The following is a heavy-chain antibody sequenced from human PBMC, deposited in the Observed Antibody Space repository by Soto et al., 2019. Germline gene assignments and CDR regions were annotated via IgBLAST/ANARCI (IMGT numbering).Heavy chain of an antibody. V-gene: IGHV3-21*01. CDR2: ISSSSSYI. Sequence: GGSLRLSCAASGFTFSSYSMNWVRQAPGKGLEWVSSISSSSSYIYYADSVKGRFTISRDNAKNSLYLQMNSLRAEDTAVYYCARSVRYYGSGSYYKVVDYWGQGTLVTVSS. CDR1: GFTFSSYS. J-gene: IGHJ4*02. CDR3: ARSVRYYGSGSYYKVVDY. D-gene: IGHD3-10*01.